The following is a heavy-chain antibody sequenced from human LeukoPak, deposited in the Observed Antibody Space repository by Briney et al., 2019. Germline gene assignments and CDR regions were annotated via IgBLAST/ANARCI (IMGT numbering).Heavy chain of an antibody. Sequence: GRSLRLSCTASGFTFGDYAMSWVRQAPGKGLEWVSSISSSTSYIYYADSVKGRFTISRDNAKNSLYLQMNSLRAEDTAVYYCARDLDYGGDADAFDIWGQGTMVTVSS. CDR3: ARDLDYGGDADAFDI. CDR1: GFTFGDYA. J-gene: IGHJ3*02. V-gene: IGHV3-21*01. D-gene: IGHD4-23*01. CDR2: ISSSTSYI.